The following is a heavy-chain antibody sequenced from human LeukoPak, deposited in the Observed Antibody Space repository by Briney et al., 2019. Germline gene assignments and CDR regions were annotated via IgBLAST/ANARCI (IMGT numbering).Heavy chain of an antibody. D-gene: IGHD2-15*01. CDR1: GFTFDDYA. J-gene: IGHJ4*02. CDR3: AKDPSSYCSGGSCYEDYFDY. V-gene: IGHV3-43*02. CDR2: ISGDGGNT. Sequence: GGSLRLSCAASGFTFDDYAMHWVRQAPGKGLEWVSLISGDGGNTYYADSVKGRFTISRDNSKNSLYLQMNSLRTEDTALYYCAKDPSSYCSGGSCYEDYFDYWGQGTLVTVSS.